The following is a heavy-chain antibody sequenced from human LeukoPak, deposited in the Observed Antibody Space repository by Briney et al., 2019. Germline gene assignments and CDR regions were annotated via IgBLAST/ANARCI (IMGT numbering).Heavy chain of an antibody. D-gene: IGHD3-3*01. CDR2: ISGSGGST. J-gene: IGHJ4*02. Sequence: GSLRLSCAASGFTFSSYAMSWVRQAPGKGLEWVSAISGSGGSTYYADSVKGRFTISRDNSKNTLYLQMNSLRAEDTAVYYCAKFRSRTIFGVVRGFDYWGQGTLVTVSS. CDR3: AKFRSRTIFGVVRGFDY. V-gene: IGHV3-23*01. CDR1: GFTFSSYA.